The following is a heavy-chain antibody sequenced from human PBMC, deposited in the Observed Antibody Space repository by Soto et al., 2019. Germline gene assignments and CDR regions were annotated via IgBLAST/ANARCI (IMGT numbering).Heavy chain of an antibody. V-gene: IGHV6-1*01. J-gene: IGHJ5*02. Sequence: SQTLSVTCAISGDSGSSNSAAWNWIRQSPSRGLEWLGRTYYRSRWYTDYAVSVRSRITLNPDTSKNQFSLQLDSVTPDDTAVYYCARSPNTVTTNWFDPWGQGTLVTVSS. CDR2: TYYRSRWYT. D-gene: IGHD4-4*01. CDR1: GDSGSSNSAA. CDR3: ARSPNTVTTNWFDP.